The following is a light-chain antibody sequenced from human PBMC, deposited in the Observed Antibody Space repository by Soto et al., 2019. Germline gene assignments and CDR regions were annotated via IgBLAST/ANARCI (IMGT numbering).Light chain of an antibody. CDR1: SSDVGGYNY. Sequence: QSVLTQPRSVSGSPGQSVTISCTGTSSDVGGYNYVSWYLQHPGKAPKVMIYVVSKRPSGVPDRFSGSKSGNTASLTVSGLQAEDEADYYCCSYAGAYTYYVFGTGTKVTVL. CDR3: CSYAGAYTYYV. J-gene: IGLJ1*01. CDR2: VVS. V-gene: IGLV2-11*01.